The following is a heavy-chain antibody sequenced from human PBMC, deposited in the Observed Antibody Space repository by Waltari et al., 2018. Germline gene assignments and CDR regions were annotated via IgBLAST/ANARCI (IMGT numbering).Heavy chain of an antibody. CDR2: TYYRSKWYN. CDR1: GDSVSSNSAA. J-gene: IGHJ5*02. Sequence: QVQLQQSGPGLVKPSQTLSLTCAISGDSVSSNSAAWNWIRPSPSRGLEWLGRTYYRSKWYNDYAVSVKSRITINPDTSKNQFSLQLNSVTPEDTAVYYCARAKYSSSWYRSVWFDPWGQGTLVTVSS. CDR3: ARAKYSSSWYRSVWFDP. D-gene: IGHD6-13*01. V-gene: IGHV6-1*01.